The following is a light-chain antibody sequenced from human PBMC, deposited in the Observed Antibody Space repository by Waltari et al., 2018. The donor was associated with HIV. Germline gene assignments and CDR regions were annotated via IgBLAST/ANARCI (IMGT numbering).Light chain of an antibody. J-gene: IGLJ2*01. CDR3: QIWDSSTVV. Sequence: SYELAQPLSVSVALGQTARITCGGNSIGSKSVHWYQQRPGQAPVLVIYRDNNRPSGIPERFSGSSSGNTATLTISRAQAGDESDYYCQIWDSSTVVFGGGTILTVL. V-gene: IGLV3-9*01. CDR1: SIGSKS. CDR2: RDN.